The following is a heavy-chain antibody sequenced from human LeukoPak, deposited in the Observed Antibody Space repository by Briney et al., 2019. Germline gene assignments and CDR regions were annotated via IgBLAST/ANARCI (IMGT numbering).Heavy chain of an antibody. D-gene: IGHD3-3*01. V-gene: IGHV3-30*03. CDR3: AREIPPYYDFWSGYYMAGSYFDY. J-gene: IGHJ4*02. CDR1: GFTFSSYG. Sequence: GGSLRLSCAASGFTFSSYGMHWVRQAPGKGLEWVAVISYDGSNKYYADSVKGRFTISRDNSKNTLYLQMNSLRAEDTAVYYCAREIPPYYDFWSGYYMAGSYFDYWGQGTLVTVSS. CDR2: ISYDGSNK.